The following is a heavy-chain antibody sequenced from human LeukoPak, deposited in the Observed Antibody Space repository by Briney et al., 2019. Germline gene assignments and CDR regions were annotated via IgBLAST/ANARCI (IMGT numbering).Heavy chain of an antibody. D-gene: IGHD3-22*01. J-gene: IGHJ4*02. V-gene: IGHV4-30-4*08. Sequence: SETLSLTCTVSGDSISTADYYWSWIRQPPGKGLEWIGYIFHSGSTYYNPSLKGRATLSVDTSKNRFSLILSSVTAADTAVYYCASEIPYYYDNHYVDYWGQGTLVTVSS. CDR3: ASEIPYYYDNHYVDY. CDR1: GDSISTADYY. CDR2: IFHSGST.